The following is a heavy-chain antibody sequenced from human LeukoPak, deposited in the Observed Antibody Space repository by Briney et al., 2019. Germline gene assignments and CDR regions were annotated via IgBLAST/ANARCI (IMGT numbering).Heavy chain of an antibody. J-gene: IGHJ4*02. CDR3: AKDPLFRASGINLYYFDY. V-gene: IGHV3-30*02. CDR1: GFTFSSYG. D-gene: IGHD3-10*01. CDR2: IRYDGSNK. Sequence: PGGSLRLSCAASGFTFSSYGMHWVRQAPGKGLEWVAFIRYDGSNKYYADSVKGRFTISRDNSKNTLYLQMNSLRAEDTAVYYCAKDPLFRASGINLYYFDYWGQGTLVTVSS.